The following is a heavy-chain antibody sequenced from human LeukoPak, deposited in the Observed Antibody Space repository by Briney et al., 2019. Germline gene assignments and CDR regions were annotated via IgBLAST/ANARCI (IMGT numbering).Heavy chain of an antibody. CDR1: GFTFSNFW. CDR3: ARGMTYYHGSGKFDY. J-gene: IGHJ4*02. Sequence: PGGSLRLSCAVSGFTFSNFWMHWVRQTPGKGLGGVSRINTDGSYTDYADSVKGRFTISRDNAKNTLYLQMNSLRAEDMAVYYCARGMTYYHGSGKFDYWGQGTLVTVSS. CDR2: INTDGSYT. V-gene: IGHV3-74*01. D-gene: IGHD3-10*01.